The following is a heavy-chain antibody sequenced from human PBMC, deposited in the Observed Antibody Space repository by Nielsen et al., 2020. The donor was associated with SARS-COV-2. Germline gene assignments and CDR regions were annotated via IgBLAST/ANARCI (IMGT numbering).Heavy chain of an antibody. D-gene: IGHD4-17*01. CDR1: GFTVSSNY. J-gene: IGHJ6*02. CDR3: ARESTVILLGMDV. V-gene: IGHV3-53*01. Sequence: GGSLRLSCAASGFTVSSNYMSWVRQAPGKGLEWVSVIYSGGSTYYADSVKGRFTISRDNSKNTLYLQMNSLRAEDTAVYYCARESTVILLGMDVWGQGTTVTVSS. CDR2: IYSGGST.